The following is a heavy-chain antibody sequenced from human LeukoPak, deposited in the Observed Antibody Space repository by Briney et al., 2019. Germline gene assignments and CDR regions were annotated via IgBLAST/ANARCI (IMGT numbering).Heavy chain of an antibody. CDR1: GGSISSSSAY. CDR3: ARLDWGSGGGGSFDY. CDR2: IYYSKNT. J-gene: IGHJ4*02. D-gene: IGHD7-27*01. V-gene: IGHV4-39*01. Sequence: PSETLSLTCTVSGGSISSSSAYWGWIRQPPGKGLEWIGSIYYSKNTYYNPSLKSRVTISADTSKNQFSLKLSSVTAADTAVYYCARLDWGSGGGGSFDYWGQGTLVTVSS.